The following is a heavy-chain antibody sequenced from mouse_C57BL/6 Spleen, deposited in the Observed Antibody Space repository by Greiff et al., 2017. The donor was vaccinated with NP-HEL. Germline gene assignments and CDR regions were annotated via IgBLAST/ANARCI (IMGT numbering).Heavy chain of an antibody. J-gene: IGHJ3*01. D-gene: IGHD1-1*01. CDR3: ARSLYGSGVAY. Sequence: QVQLQQSGAELARPGASVKLSCKASGYTFTSYGISWVKQRTGQGLEWIGEIYPRSGNTYYNEKFKGKATLTADKSSSTAYMELRSLTSEDSAVYFCARSLYGSGVAYWGQGTLVTVSA. CDR1: GYTFTSYG. V-gene: IGHV1-81*01. CDR2: IYPRSGNT.